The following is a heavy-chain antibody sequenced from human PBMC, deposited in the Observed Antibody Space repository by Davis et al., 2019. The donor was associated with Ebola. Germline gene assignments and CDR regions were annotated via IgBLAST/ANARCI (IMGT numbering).Heavy chain of an antibody. V-gene: IGHV3-23*01. D-gene: IGHD6-19*01. CDR2: ISGSGGST. CDR1: GGTFSSYS. Sequence: SCKASGGTFSSYSMNWVRQAPGKGLEWVSAISGSGGSTYYADSVKGRFTISRDNSKNTLYLQMNSLRAEDTAVYYCARDLPAVAGTELYYYYYGMDVWGQGTTVTVSS. J-gene: IGHJ6*02. CDR3: ARDLPAVAGTELYYYYYGMDV.